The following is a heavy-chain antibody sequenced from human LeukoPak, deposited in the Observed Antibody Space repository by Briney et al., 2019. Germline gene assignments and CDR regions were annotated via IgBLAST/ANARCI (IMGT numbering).Heavy chain of an antibody. CDR3: ARAILTASGYVWHFDL. J-gene: IGHJ2*01. CDR2: SYYSGST. D-gene: IGHD3-3*01. CDR1: GGSISSGGYW. Sequence: KTSETLSLTCTVSGGSISSGGYWWSWIRQHPGEGLEWIGYSYYSGSTYCNPSLRSRVTISVDTSKNQFSLKLSSLNAADTAVYYCARAILTASGYVWHFDLWGRGTLVTVSS. V-gene: IGHV4-31*03.